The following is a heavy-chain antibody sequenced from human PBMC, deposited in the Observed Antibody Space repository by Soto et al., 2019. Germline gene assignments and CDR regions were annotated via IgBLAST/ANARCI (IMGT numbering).Heavy chain of an antibody. Sequence: QVQLLQSGAEVKKPGASVKVSCKASGYTFTSYDINWVRQATGQGLEWMGWMNPNSGNTGYAQKFQGRVAMTKNTPISTAYMEMSSLRSEDTAVYYCAQSIRERRGAHYYAGMDFWGQGTKVTVSS. CDR3: AQSIRERRGAHYYAGMDF. J-gene: IGHJ6*02. CDR1: GYTFTSYD. D-gene: IGHD1-1*01. V-gene: IGHV1-8*01. CDR2: MNPNSGNT.